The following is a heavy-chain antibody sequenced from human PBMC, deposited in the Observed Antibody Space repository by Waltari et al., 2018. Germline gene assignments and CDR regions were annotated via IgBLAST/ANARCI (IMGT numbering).Heavy chain of an antibody. CDR1: GGTFSSYA. CDR3: ARDRPDSGSRPVSYFDY. V-gene: IGHV1-69*01. CDR2: ISPIFGTA. D-gene: IGHD1-26*01. Sequence: QVQLVQSGAEVKKPGSSVKVSCKASGGTFSSYAISWVRQAPGQGLEWMGGISPIFGTANYAQKSQGRVTITADESTSTAYMELSSLRSEDTAVYYCARDRPDSGSRPVSYFDYWGQGTLVTVSS. J-gene: IGHJ4*02.